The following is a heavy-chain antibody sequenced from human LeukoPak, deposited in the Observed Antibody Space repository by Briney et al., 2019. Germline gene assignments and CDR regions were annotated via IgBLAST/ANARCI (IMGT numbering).Heavy chain of an antibody. CDR2: FDPEDGEA. V-gene: IGHV1-24*01. D-gene: IGHD3-16*01. J-gene: IGHJ4*02. CDR1: GYTLTELS. CDR3: ATHYIGGFDY. Sequence: ASVKVSCKVSGYTLTELSMHWVRQAPGKGLEWMGGFDPEDGEAIYAQKFQGRATMTEDTSTDTAYMELSSLRSEDTAVYYCATHYIGGFDYWGQGTLVTVSS.